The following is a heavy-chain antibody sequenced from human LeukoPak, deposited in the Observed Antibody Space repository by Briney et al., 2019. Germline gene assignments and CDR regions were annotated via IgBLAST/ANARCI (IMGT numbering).Heavy chain of an antibody. D-gene: IGHD5-24*01. CDR3: ARGANFYYYYMDV. V-gene: IGHV4-38-2*02. J-gene: IGHJ6*03. Sequence: SETLSLTCTVSGYSISSGYYWGWIRQPPGKGLEWIGSIYHSGSTNYNPSLKSRVTISVDTSKNQFSLKLSSVTAADTAVYYCARGANFYYYYMDVWGKGTTVTVSS. CDR1: GYSISSGYY. CDR2: IYHSGST.